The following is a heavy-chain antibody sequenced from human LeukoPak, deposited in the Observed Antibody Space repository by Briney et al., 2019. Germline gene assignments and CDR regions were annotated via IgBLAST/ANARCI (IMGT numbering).Heavy chain of an antibody. CDR3: ARHGLSGPSDYYYYYMDV. Sequence: SETLSLTCTVSGGSISSGGYYWSWIRQHPGKGLEWIGYIYYSGSTYYNPSLKSRVTISVDTSKTQFSLRLSSVTAADTAVYYCARHGLSGPSDYYYYYMDVWGKGTTVTVSS. CDR2: IYYSGST. CDR1: GGSISSGGYY. D-gene: IGHD2/OR15-2a*01. J-gene: IGHJ6*03. V-gene: IGHV4-39*01.